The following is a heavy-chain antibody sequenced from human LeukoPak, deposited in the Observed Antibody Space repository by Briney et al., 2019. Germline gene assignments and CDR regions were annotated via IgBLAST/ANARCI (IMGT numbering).Heavy chain of an antibody. V-gene: IGHV4-39*01. CDR1: GGSISSSSYY. Sequence: SETLSLTCTVSGGSISSSSYYWGWIRQPPGKGLEWIGSIYYSGSTYYNPSLKSRVTISVDTSKNQFSLKLSSVTAADTAVYYCARHGMVRGVKVDYWGQGTLVTVSS. CDR3: ARHGMVRGVKVDY. J-gene: IGHJ4*02. CDR2: IYYSGST. D-gene: IGHD3-10*01.